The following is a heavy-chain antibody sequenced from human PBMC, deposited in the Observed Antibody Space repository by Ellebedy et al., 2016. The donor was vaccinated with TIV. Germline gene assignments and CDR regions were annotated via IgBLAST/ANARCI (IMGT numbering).Heavy chain of an antibody. CDR3: ARELRVRNNWFDP. D-gene: IGHD3-10*01. CDR2: INHSGGST. V-gene: IGHV1-46*01. Sequence: AASVKVSCKASGYTFTSYYMHWVRQAPGHGLAWMGIINHSGGSTSYAQKFQGRVTMTRDTSTSTVYMELSSLRSEDTAVYYCARELRVRNNWFDPWGQGTLVTVSS. J-gene: IGHJ5*02. CDR1: GYTFTSYY.